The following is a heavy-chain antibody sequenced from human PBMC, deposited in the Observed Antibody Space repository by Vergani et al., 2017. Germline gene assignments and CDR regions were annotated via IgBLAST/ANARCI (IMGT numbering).Heavy chain of an antibody. Sequence: VQLVESGGGLVQPGGSLRLSCAASGFTFSSYAMSWVRQAPGKGLEWVSAISGSGGSTYYADFVKGRFTISRDNSKNTLYLQMNSLRAEDTAVYYCAKHYDSSGYLAEHFDYWGQGTLVTVSS. J-gene: IGHJ4*02. CDR1: GFTFSSYA. D-gene: IGHD3-22*01. CDR3: AKHYDSSGYLAEHFDY. CDR2: ISGSGGST. V-gene: IGHV3-23*04.